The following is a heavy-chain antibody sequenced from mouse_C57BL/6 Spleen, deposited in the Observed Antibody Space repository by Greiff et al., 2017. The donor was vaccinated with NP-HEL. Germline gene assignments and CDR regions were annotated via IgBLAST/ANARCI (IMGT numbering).Heavy chain of an antibody. CDR3: ARSGAAQAID. Sequence: QVQLQQPGAELVKPGASVKMSCKASGYTFTSYWITWVKQRPEQGLEWIGDIYPGSGSTNYNEKFKSKATLTVDTSSSTAYMQLSSLTSEDSAVYYCARSGAAQAIDWGQGTTLTVSS. CDR2: IYPGSGST. CDR1: GYTFTSYW. J-gene: IGHJ2*01. D-gene: IGHD3-2*02. V-gene: IGHV1-55*01.